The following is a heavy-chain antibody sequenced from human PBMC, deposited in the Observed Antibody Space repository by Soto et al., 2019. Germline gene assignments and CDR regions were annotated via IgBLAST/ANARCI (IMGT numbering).Heavy chain of an antibody. Sequence: GGSLRLSCAASGFTFSSYWMSWVRQAPGKGLEWVANIRQDGSEKYYVDSVKGRFTISRDNAKNSLYLQMNNLRVEDTAVYNCARQPGYCSSTSCHGWFDPWGQGTTVTVSS. CDR2: IRQDGSEK. V-gene: IGHV3-7*01. J-gene: IGHJ5*02. D-gene: IGHD2-2*01. CDR1: GFTFSSYW. CDR3: ARQPGYCSSTSCHGWFDP.